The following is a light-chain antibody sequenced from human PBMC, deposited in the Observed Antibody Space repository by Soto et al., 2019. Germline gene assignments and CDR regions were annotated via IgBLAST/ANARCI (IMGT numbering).Light chain of an antibody. CDR1: QSVSSTY. J-gene: IGKJ1*01. CDR3: QQYDTSLWT. Sequence: EIVLTQSPGTLSFSPGERASLSCRASQSVSSTYLAWYQQKPGQAPRLLIYGASSRASGVPDRFSASGSGTDFTLTISRLEPEDFAVYYCQQYDTSLWTFGQGTKVDIK. V-gene: IGKV3-20*01. CDR2: GAS.